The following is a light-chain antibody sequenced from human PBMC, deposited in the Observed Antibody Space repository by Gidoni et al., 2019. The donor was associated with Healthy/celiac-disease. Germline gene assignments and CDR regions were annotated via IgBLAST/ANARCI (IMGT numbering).Light chain of an antibody. CDR2: GAS. CDR1: RSVSSSY. V-gene: IGKV3-20*01. CDR3: QQYGSSPMYT. J-gene: IGKJ2*01. Sequence: EIVLTQSPGTLSLSPGERATLSCRASRSVSSSYLAWYQQKPGQAPRLLIYGASSRATGIPDRVSGSESGTDFTLTISRLEPEDFAVYYCQQYGSSPMYTFGQGTKLEIK.